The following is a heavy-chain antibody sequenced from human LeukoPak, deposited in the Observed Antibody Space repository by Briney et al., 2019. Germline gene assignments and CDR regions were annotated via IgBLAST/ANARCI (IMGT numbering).Heavy chain of an antibody. Sequence: AGGSLRLSCAASGFTFSSYSMNWVRQAPGKGLEWVSYISSSSSTIYYADSVKGRFTISRDNAKNSLYLQMNSLRAEDTAVYYCARIVGATPPIFYYYYYMDVWGKGTTVTVSS. CDR3: ARIVGATPPIFYYYYYMDV. V-gene: IGHV3-48*01. CDR1: GFTFSSYS. CDR2: ISSSSSTI. J-gene: IGHJ6*03. D-gene: IGHD1-26*01.